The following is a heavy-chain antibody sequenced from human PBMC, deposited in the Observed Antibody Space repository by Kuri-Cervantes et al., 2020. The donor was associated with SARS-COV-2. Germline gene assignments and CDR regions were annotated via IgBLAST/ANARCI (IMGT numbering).Heavy chain of an antibody. CDR3: ARLKRGSNWFDP. CDR2: INHSGST. Sequence: SETLSLTCAVYGGSFSGYYWSWIRQPPGKGLEWIGEINHSGSTYYNPSLKSRVTISVDTSKNQFSLKLSSVTAADTAVYYCARLKRGSNWFDPWGQGTLVTVSS. V-gene: IGHV4-34*01. J-gene: IGHJ5*02. D-gene: IGHD2-15*01. CDR1: GGSFSGYY.